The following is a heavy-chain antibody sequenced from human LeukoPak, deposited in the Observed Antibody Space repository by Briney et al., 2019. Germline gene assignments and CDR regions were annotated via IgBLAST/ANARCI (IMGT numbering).Heavy chain of an antibody. CDR1: GFTFSSYA. V-gene: IGHV3-23*01. Sequence: PGGSLRLSCAASGFTFSSYAMSWVRQAPGKGLEWVSGISGSGGSAYYADSVKGRFTISRDNSKNTLYLQMNSLRAEDTAVYYCARRRSDNYFDYWGQGTLVTVSS. CDR3: ARRRSDNYFDY. CDR2: ISGSGGSA. J-gene: IGHJ4*02. D-gene: IGHD2-21*02.